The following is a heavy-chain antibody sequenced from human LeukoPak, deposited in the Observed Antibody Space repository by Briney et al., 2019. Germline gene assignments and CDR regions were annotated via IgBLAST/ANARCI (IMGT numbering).Heavy chain of an antibody. V-gene: IGHV1-69*01. Sequence: SVKVSCKASGGTFSSYAISWVRQAPGQGLEWMGGIIPSFGTANYAQKFQGRVTITADESTSTAYMELSSLRSEDTAVYYCARGRGTPKHRSSTSCYYCRGIDPWGQGTLVTVSS. CDR2: IIPSFGTA. CDR1: GGTFSSYA. CDR3: ARGRGTPKHRSSTSCYYCRGIDP. D-gene: IGHD2-2*01. J-gene: IGHJ5*02.